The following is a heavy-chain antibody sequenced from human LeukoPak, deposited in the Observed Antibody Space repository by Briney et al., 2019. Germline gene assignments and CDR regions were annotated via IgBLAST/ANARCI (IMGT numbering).Heavy chain of an antibody. CDR1: GFTFGSYA. J-gene: IGHJ4*02. CDR3: ARDRSQRAYSYGPDGE. D-gene: IGHD5-18*01. Sequence: GRSLRLSCAASGFTFGSYAMHWVRQAPGKGLEWAAVISYDGSNKFYADSVKGRFTISRDNSKNTLFLQMNSLRAEDTAVYYCARDRSQRAYSYGPDGEWGQGTLVTVSS. V-gene: IGHV3-30*01. CDR2: ISYDGSNK.